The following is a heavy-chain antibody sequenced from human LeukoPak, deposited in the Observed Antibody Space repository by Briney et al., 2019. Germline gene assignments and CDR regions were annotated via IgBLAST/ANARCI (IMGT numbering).Heavy chain of an antibody. J-gene: IGHJ6*03. CDR3: AKDLQLATIPYYYYYMDV. Sequence: GGSLRLSCVVSGFTYSKYGMHWVRQAPGKGLEWVAFIRYDGSNKFYADSVKGRFTISRDNSKNTLYLQMNSLRGEDTAVYFCAKDLQLATIPYYYYYMDVWGKGTTVTVSS. CDR1: GFTYSKYG. V-gene: IGHV3-30*02. CDR2: IRYDGSNK. D-gene: IGHD4-11*01.